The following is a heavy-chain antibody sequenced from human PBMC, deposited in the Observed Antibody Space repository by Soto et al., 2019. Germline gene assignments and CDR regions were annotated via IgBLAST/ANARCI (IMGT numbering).Heavy chain of an antibody. V-gene: IGHV3-48*02. D-gene: IGHD3-10*01. Sequence: EVQLVESGGGLVQPGGSLRLSCVASGFTFSSYSMNWVRQAPGKGLEWVSYISSGSSTIYYADSVKGRFTISRDNAKNSLYLQMNSLRDEDTAVYYCARRGYYGSGSDYWGQGTLVTVSS. CDR1: GFTFSSYS. CDR2: ISSGSSTI. J-gene: IGHJ4*02. CDR3: ARRGYYGSGSDY.